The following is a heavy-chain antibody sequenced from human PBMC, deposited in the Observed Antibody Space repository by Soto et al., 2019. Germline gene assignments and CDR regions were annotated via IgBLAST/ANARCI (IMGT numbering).Heavy chain of an antibody. CDR3: ARHNSNPGDWFDP. J-gene: IGHJ5*02. CDR1: GGSISSYY. Sequence: QVQLQASGPGLVKPSETLSLTCTVSGGSISSYYWSWIRQPPGKGLEWIGDIYYSGSTNYNPSLKSRVTISVDTSKNQCSLKLSSVTAADTAVYYCARHNSNPGDWFDPWGQGTLVTVSS. V-gene: IGHV4-59*08. CDR2: IYYSGST. D-gene: IGHD3-22*01.